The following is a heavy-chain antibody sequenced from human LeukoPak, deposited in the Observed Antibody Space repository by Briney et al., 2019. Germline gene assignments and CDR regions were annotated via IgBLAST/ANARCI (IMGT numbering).Heavy chain of an antibody. CDR2: IYYTGAT. J-gene: IGHJ4*02. Sequence: TASETLSLTCTVSGGSISSYYWSWIRLPPGKGLEWIGYIYYTGATYYNPSLKSRVTISLDTSKNQFSLKLSSVTAADAAVYYCARAEYSYGTGYYFDYWGQGALVTVSS. V-gene: IGHV4-59*01. D-gene: IGHD5-18*01. CDR3: ARAEYSYGTGYYFDY. CDR1: GGSISSYY.